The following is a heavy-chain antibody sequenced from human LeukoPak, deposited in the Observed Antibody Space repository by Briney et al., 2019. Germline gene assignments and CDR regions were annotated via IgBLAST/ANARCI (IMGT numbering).Heavy chain of an antibody. CDR3: ASEFCGGDCDNVST. J-gene: IGHJ4*02. Sequence: GASVKVSCKVSGYTLTELSMHWVRQAPGQGLEWMGWINTNTGNPTYAQGFTGRFVFSLDTSVSTAYLRISSLKAEDTAVYYCASEFCGGDCDNVSTWGQGTLVTVSS. V-gene: IGHV7-4-1*02. CDR1: GYTLTELS. CDR2: INTNTGNP. D-gene: IGHD2-21*02.